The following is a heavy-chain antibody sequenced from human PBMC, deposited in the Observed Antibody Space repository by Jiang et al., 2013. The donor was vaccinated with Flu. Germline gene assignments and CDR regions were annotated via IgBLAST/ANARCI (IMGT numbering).Heavy chain of an antibody. Sequence: GSGLVKPSQTLSLTCTVSGGSISRGSDYWSWVRQPAGKGLEWIGRVFTTGSTDYNASLKSRVRMSVDKSKNQFSLKMTSVSAADTAVYYCARGGYYDSSSGYGMDVWGQGTTVTVS. V-gene: IGHV4-61*02. D-gene: IGHD3-3*01. J-gene: IGHJ6*02. CDR2: VFTTGST. CDR3: ARGGYYDSSSGYGMDV. CDR1: GGSISRGSDY.